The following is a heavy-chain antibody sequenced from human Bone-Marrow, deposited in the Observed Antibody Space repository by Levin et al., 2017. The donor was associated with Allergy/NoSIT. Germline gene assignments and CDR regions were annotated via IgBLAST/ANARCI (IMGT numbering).Heavy chain of an antibody. J-gene: IGHJ4*02. V-gene: IGHV3-23*01. CDR3: ANGLSEYNRDFWDGFGY. D-gene: IGHD3/OR15-3a*01. Sequence: QAGGSLRLSCVASGFTFRTYAMSWVRQAPGKGLEWVSAVRSIGDPTYYAESVKGRFTISRDNSKNTLYLQMNSLRVEDTALYYCANGLSEYNRDFWDGFGYWGLGTLVTVSS. CDR1: GFTFRTYA. CDR2: VRSIGDPT.